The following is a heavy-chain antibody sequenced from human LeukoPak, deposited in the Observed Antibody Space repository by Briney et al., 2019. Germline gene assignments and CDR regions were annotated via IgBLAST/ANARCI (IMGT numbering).Heavy chain of an antibody. Sequence: SCKASGGTFSSYAISWVRQAPGKGLEWVAVISYDGSNKYYADSVKGRFTISRDNSKNTLYLQMNSLRAEDTAVYYCAKDQAYYESSGYYSWGDAFDMWGQGTMVTVSS. CDR1: GGTFSSYA. CDR2: ISYDGSNK. CDR3: AKDQAYYESSGYYSWGDAFDM. D-gene: IGHD3-22*01. J-gene: IGHJ3*02. V-gene: IGHV3-30*04.